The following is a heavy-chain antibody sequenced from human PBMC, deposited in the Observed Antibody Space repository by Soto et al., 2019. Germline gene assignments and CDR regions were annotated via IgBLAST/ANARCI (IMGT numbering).Heavy chain of an antibody. Sequence: EVQLLESGGGLVQPGGSLRLSCAASGFTFSSYAMSWVRQAPGKGLEWVSAISGSGGSTYYADSVKGRFTISRDNSKNSLYLQMNSLRAEDTAVYYCAKGSSGWYERFDYWGQGTLVTVSS. V-gene: IGHV3-23*01. CDR1: GFTFSSYA. D-gene: IGHD6-19*01. J-gene: IGHJ4*02. CDR3: AKGSSGWYERFDY. CDR2: ISGSGGST.